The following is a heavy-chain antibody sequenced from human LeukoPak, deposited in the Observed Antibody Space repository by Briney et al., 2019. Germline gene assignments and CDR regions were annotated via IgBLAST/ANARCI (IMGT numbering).Heavy chain of an antibody. CDR2: INHSGST. V-gene: IGHV4-34*01. D-gene: IGHD5-12*01. Sequence: KPSETLSLTCAVYGVSFSGYYWSWIRHPPGKGLEWIGEINHSGSTNYNPSLKSRVTISVDTSKSQFSLKLGSVTAADTAVYYCARLYSGYDSPSYYFDYWGQGTLVTVSS. J-gene: IGHJ4*02. CDR1: GVSFSGYY. CDR3: ARLYSGYDSPSYYFDY.